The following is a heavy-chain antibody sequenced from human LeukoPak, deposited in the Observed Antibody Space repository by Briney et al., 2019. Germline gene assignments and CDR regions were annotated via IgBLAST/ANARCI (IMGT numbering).Heavy chain of an antibody. V-gene: IGHV1-69*05. CDR3: ARVRYDFWSGYPEGDNWFDP. Sequence: SVKVSCKASGGTFSSYAISWVRQAPGQGLEWTGGIIPIFGTANYAQKFQGRVTITTDESTSTAYMELSSLRSEDTAVYCCARVRYDFWSGYPEGDNWFDPWGQGTLVTVSS. CDR2: IIPIFGTA. CDR1: GGTFSSYA. D-gene: IGHD3-3*01. J-gene: IGHJ5*02.